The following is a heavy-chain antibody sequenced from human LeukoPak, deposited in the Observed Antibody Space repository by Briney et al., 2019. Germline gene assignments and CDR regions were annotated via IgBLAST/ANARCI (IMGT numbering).Heavy chain of an antibody. CDR1: GGTFSSYA. V-gene: IGHV1-69*01. Sequence: GSSVKVSCKASGGTFSSYAISWVRQAPGQGLEWMGGIIPIFGTANYAQEFQGRVTITADESTSTAYMELSSLRSEDTAVYYCARERPMVRGVTRNNWFDPWGQGTLVTVSS. J-gene: IGHJ5*02. D-gene: IGHD3-10*01. CDR3: ARERPMVRGVTRNNWFDP. CDR2: IIPIFGTA.